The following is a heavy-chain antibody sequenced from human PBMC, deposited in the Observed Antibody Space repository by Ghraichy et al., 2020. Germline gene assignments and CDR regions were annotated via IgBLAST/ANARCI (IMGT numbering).Heavy chain of an antibody. J-gene: IGHJ4*02. CDR2: ISHDGHNK. CDR1: GFSFDAYS. D-gene: IGHD5-24*01. V-gene: IGHV3-30*03. CDR3: ARDGIHGYNDIDH. Sequence: GGSLRLSCAASGFSFDAYSIHWVRQAPGRGLESVAVISHDGHNKYYADAVRGRFTISRDNSKSTLYLQMDSLRADDAAVYYCARDGIHGYNDIDHWGQGTLVTVSS.